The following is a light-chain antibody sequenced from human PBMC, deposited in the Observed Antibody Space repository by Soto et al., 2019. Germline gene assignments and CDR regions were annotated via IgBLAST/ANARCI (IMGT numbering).Light chain of an antibody. CDR2: GAS. Sequence: IVMTQSPATLSVSPGERATLSCRASQTIDNKLAWYQQRPGQAPRLLIYGASIRATGIPARFSGSGSGTEFTLTSSGLQSEDFGVYYCQQYKDLRTFGQGTNVDIK. V-gene: IGKV3-15*01. CDR1: QTIDNK. CDR3: QQYKDLRT. J-gene: IGKJ1*01.